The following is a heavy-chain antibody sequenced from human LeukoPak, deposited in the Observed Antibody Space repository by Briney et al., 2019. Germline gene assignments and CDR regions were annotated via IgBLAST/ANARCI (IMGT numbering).Heavy chain of an antibody. CDR3: AKEGYYDFWSGMDAFDI. CDR1: GFTFYSHA. D-gene: IGHD3-3*01. Sequence: GGSLRLSCAASGFTFYSHAMTWVRQAPGKGLEWVASISGSGISTYYADSVKGRFTISRDNSKNTLYLQMNSLRAEDTAVYYCAKEGYYDFWSGMDAFDIWGQGTMVTVSS. V-gene: IGHV3-23*01. CDR2: ISGSGIST. J-gene: IGHJ3*02.